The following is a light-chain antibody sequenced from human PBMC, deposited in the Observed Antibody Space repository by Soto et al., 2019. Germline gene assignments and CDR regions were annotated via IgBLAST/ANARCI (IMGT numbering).Light chain of an antibody. CDR1: AGDVGSYEH. CDR3: CSYSNGNTLVV. V-gene: IGLV2-14*03. CDR2: DVS. J-gene: IGLJ2*01. Sequence: QSALTQPASVSGSPGQSITVSCTGSAGDVGSYEHVSWYQQHPGKVPKLIIHDVSNRPSGVSSRFSGSKSGNTASLTISGLQAEDEADYYCCSYSNGNTLVVFGGGTKVTVL.